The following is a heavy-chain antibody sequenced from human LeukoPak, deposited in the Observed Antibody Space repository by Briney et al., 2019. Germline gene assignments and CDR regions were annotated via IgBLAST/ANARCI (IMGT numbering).Heavy chain of an antibody. D-gene: IGHD1-26*01. CDR2: IYYSGST. CDR1: GDSISSYY. CDR3: ARVTEYSGSYYSSAYFDY. Sequence: PSETLSLTCSVYGDSISSYYWSWIRQPPGKGLEWIGYIYYSGSTNYNPPLKSRVTISVDTSKNLFSLKLSSVTAADTAVYYCARVTEYSGSYYSSAYFDYWGQGTLVTVSS. V-gene: IGHV4-59*01. J-gene: IGHJ4*02.